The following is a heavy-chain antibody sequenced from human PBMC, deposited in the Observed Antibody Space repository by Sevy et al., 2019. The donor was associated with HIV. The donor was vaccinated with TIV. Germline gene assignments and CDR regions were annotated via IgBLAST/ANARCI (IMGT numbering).Heavy chain of an antibody. V-gene: IGHV3-33*01. D-gene: IGHD3-22*01. Sequence: GGSLRLSCAASGFTFSKYGMHWVRQAPGKGLEWVALIWYDGSNQYYADTLKGGFTISRDNSKHTLYLQMNSLRAEDTVVYYCVRGAGYYDSSGDNWDYWGQGTLVTVSS. CDR2: IWYDGSNQ. CDR3: VRGAGYYDSSGDNWDY. J-gene: IGHJ4*02. CDR1: GFTFSKYG.